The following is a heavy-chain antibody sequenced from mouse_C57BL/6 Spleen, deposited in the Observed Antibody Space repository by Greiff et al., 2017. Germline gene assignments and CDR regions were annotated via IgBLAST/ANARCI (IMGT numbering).Heavy chain of an antibody. Sequence: VTLVESGPGLVAPSQSLSITCTVSGFSLTSYGVDWVRQSPGKGLEWLGVIWGVGSTNYNSALKSRLSISKDNSKSQVFLKMNSLQTDDTAMYYCASEGGPYYGSSFAYWGQGTLVTVSA. J-gene: IGHJ3*01. CDR2: IWGVGST. CDR1: GFSLTSYG. V-gene: IGHV2-6*01. CDR3: ASEGGPYYGSSFAY. D-gene: IGHD1-1*01.